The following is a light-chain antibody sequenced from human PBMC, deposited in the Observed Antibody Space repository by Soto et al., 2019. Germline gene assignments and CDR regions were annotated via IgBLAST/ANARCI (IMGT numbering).Light chain of an antibody. V-gene: IGKV1-27*01. J-gene: IGKJ4*01. Sequence: DIQMTQSPSSLSASVGDRVTITCRASQGINIYLAWYKQKAGKVPKLLIYDASTLQSGVPSRFSGSGSRTDFTLTISGLQPEDVATYYCQKYNGAPLTFGGGTKVEIK. CDR3: QKYNGAPLT. CDR1: QGINIY. CDR2: DAS.